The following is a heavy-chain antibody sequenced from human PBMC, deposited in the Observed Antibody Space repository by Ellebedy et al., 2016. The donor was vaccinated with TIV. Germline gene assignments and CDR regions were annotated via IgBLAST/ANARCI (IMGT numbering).Heavy chain of an antibody. V-gene: IGHV5-51*01. Sequence: PGGSLRLSCEGSGYMFSTYWIAWVRQMPGKGLEWMGIIYPGDSDTTYSTSFRGQVTMSVGKSINTVYLQRNSLKASDTAMYYCARRMGRGVKGQFPLDVWGQGTTVIVSS. CDR2: IYPGDSDT. D-gene: IGHD3-10*01. CDR3: ARRMGRGVKGQFPLDV. CDR1: GYMFSTYW. J-gene: IGHJ6*02.